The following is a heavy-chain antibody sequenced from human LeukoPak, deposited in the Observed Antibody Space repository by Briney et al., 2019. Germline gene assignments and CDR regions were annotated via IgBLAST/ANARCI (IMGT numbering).Heavy chain of an antibody. CDR1: LYTFTDYW. V-gene: IGHV3-7*01. D-gene: IGHD3-10*01. CDR3: DRADDVYYGSWSKGNYYYYMDV. Sequence: PGGSLRLSCGASLYTFTDYWMTCVRQAPEKGPEWVANIKQDGSEEYYVDSVKGRFTISRDNAKNSLSLQMNSLRVDDTAVYYWDRADDVYYGSWSKGNYYYYMDVWGKGTTVTVSS. J-gene: IGHJ6*03. CDR2: IKQDGSEE.